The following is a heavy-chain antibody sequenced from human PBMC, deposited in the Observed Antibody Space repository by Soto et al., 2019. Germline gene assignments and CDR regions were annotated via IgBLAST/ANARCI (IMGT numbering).Heavy chain of an antibody. D-gene: IGHD3-10*01. J-gene: IGHJ4*02. V-gene: IGHV3-33*01. CDR3: ASGERSHATVAPGFDY. Sequence: GGSLRLSCAASGFTFSSYGMHWVRQAPGKGLEWVAVIWYDGSNKYYADSVKGRFTISRDNSKNTLYLQMNSLRAEDTAVYYCASGERSHATVAPGFDYWGQGTLVTVSS. CDR2: IWYDGSNK. CDR1: GFTFSSYG.